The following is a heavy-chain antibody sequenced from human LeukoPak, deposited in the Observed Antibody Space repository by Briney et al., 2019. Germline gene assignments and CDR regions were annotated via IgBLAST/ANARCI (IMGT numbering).Heavy chain of an antibody. D-gene: IGHD6-13*01. J-gene: IGHJ4*02. V-gene: IGHV3-33*01. Sequence: GRSLRLSCAASGFTFSSYGMHWVRQAPGKGLEWVAVIWYDGSNKYYADSVKGRFTISRDNSKNTLYLQMNSLRAEDTAVYYCARGSAAAGYYFDYWGQGTLVTVSS. CDR3: ARGSAAAGYYFDY. CDR1: GFTFSSYG. CDR2: IWYDGSNK.